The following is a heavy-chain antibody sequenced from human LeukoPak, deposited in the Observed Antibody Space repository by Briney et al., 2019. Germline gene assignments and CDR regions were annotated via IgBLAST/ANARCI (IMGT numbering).Heavy chain of an antibody. D-gene: IGHD3-10*01. CDR3: ARDSSNGSGSYDY. Sequence: PSETLSLTCTVSGGSISSYYWSWIRQPPGKGLEWIGYIYHSGSTYYNPSLKSRVTISVDRSKNQFSLKLSSVTAADTAVYYCARDSSNGSGSYDYWGQGTLVTVSS. CDR1: GGSISSYY. CDR2: IYHSGST. V-gene: IGHV4-59*12. J-gene: IGHJ4*02.